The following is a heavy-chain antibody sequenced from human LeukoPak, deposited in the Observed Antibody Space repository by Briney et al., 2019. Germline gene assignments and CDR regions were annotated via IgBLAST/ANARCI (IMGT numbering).Heavy chain of an antibody. CDR1: GYTFTGYY. CDR3: ARHYDILTGEYYYGMDV. D-gene: IGHD3-9*01. J-gene: IGHJ6*02. Sequence: GASVKVSCKASGYTFTGYYMHWVRQAPGQGLEGMGWINPNSGGTNYAQKFQGRVTMTRDTSISTAYMELSRLRSDDTAVHYCARHYDILTGEYYYGMDVWGQGTTVTVSS. CDR2: INPNSGGT. V-gene: IGHV1-2*02.